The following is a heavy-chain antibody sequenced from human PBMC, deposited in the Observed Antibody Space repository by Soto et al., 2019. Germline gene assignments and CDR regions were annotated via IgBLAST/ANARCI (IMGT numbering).Heavy chain of an antibody. Sequence: VSVNLSCKASGYTFTSYYMHWVRQAPGQGLEWMGIINPSGGSTSYAQKFQGRVTMTRDTSTSTVYMELSSLRSEDTAVYYCARDVITMVRRPYDAFDIWGKGTMVSVSS. CDR2: INPSGGST. V-gene: IGHV1-46*03. CDR1: GYTFTSYY. CDR3: ARDVITMVRRPYDAFDI. D-gene: IGHD3-10*01. J-gene: IGHJ3*02.